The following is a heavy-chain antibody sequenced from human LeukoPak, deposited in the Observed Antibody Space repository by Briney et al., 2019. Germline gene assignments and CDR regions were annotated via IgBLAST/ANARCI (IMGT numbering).Heavy chain of an antibody. Sequence: KPSETLSLTCTVSGGSISSYYWSWIRQPPGKGLEWIGYIYYSGSTNYNPSLKSRVTISVDTSKNQFSLKLSSVTAADTAVYYCARDGIVVVPAASDAFDIWGQGTMVTVSS. J-gene: IGHJ3*02. CDR3: ARDGIVVVPAASDAFDI. D-gene: IGHD2-2*01. V-gene: IGHV4-59*01. CDR2: IYYSGST. CDR1: GGSISSYY.